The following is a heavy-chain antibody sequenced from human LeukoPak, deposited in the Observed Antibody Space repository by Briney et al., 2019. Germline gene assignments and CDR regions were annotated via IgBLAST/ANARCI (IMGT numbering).Heavy chain of an antibody. D-gene: IGHD6-13*01. CDR2: TYYRSRWNN. J-gene: IGHJ3*02. V-gene: IGHV6-1*01. CDR3: AGHSTSSHDTFDI. Sequence: SQTLSLTSAISGDSVSINSAAWNSIRQSPSRGLEWLGRTYYRSRWNNDYALSVKSRIIIKADTSKNQFYLMLNSVTHDDTAVYYCAGHSTSSHDTFDIWGEGTMVTVSS. CDR1: GDSVSINSAA.